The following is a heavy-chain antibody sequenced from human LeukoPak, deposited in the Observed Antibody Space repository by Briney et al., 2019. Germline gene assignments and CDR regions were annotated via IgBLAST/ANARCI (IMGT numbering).Heavy chain of an antibody. D-gene: IGHD6-6*01. Sequence: GGPLRLLCAASGHPFSEYYMRWTPQAPGKGLEWVSYFCSCGSTTYYADSVKGRFTIPRDNAKNSLYLQMNSLRAEDTAVYYCARASLSALWYSSSPGDAFDIWGQGTMVTVSS. CDR2: FCSCGSTT. CDR3: ARASLSALWYSSSPGDAFDI. CDR1: GHPFSEYY. V-gene: IGHV3-11*04. J-gene: IGHJ3*02.